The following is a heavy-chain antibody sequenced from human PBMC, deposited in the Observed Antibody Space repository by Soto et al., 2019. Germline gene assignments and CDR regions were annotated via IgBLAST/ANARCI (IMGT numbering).Heavy chain of an antibody. CDR2: IYWDDDK. J-gene: IGHJ3*02. V-gene: IGHV2-5*02. CDR3: AHRRSPHTAFDI. Sequence: QITLKESGPTLVKPTQTLTLTCTFSGFSLSTSGVGVGWIRQAPGKALEWRALIYWDDDKRYSPPLKSRLTITKDTTKNQVVLTMTNMDPVDTATYYRAHRRSPHTAFDIWGQGTMVTVSS. CDR1: GFSLSTSGVG.